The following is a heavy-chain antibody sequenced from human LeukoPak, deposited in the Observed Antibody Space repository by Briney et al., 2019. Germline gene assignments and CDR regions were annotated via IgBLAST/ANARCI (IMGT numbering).Heavy chain of an antibody. CDR2: IYSGGTT. D-gene: IGHD3-9*01. CDR1: GFTVSRNH. CDR3: ARSGYDILTGFDY. V-gene: IGHV3-53*04. Sequence: PGGSLRLSCAASGFTVSRNHMSWVRRAPGKGLEWVSVIYSGGTTYYADSVKGRFTISRHNSKNALYLQMNSLRVEDTAVYYCARSGYDILTGFDYWGQGTLVTVSS. J-gene: IGHJ4*02.